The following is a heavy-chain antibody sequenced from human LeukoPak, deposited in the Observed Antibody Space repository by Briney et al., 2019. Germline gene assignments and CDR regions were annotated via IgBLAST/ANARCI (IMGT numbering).Heavy chain of an antibody. D-gene: IGHD3-10*01. CDR1: GFTFSSYS. CDR2: ISSSSSYI. Sequence: GGSLRLSCAASGFTFSSYSMNWVRQAPGKGLEWVSSISSSSSYIYYADSVKGRFTISRDNAKNSLYPQMNSLRAEDTAVYYCARISGRSGSYRFDYWGQGTLVTVSS. V-gene: IGHV3-21*01. J-gene: IGHJ4*02. CDR3: ARISGRSGSYRFDY.